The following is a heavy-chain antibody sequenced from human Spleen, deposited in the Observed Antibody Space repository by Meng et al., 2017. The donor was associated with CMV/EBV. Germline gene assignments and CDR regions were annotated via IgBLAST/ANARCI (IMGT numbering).Heavy chain of an antibody. CDR2: IIPIFGTA. D-gene: IGHD3-3*01. Sequence: FSSYAISWVRQAPGQGLEWMGGIIPIFGTANCAQKFQGRVTITTDESTSTAYMELSSLRSEDTAVYYCARGPRFLEWACPEYYFDYWGQGTLVTVSS. CDR1: FSSYA. CDR3: ARGPRFLEWACPEYYFDY. J-gene: IGHJ4*02. V-gene: IGHV1-69*05.